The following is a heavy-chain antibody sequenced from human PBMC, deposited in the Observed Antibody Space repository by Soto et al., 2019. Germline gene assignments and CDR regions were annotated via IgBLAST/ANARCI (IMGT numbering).Heavy chain of an antibody. CDR2: IYPGDSDA. CDR1: GYSFLNYW. J-gene: IGHJ4*02. V-gene: IGHV5-51*01. CDR3: ARHIVDTSMTASFNY. D-gene: IGHD5-18*01. Sequence: PGESLKISCKTSGYSFLNYWIGWARQMPGKGLEWMGIIYPGDSDARYSPSFQGQVTISADKSISTVYLQWSSLKASDTAMYYCARHIVDTSMTASFNYWGQGTQVTVSS.